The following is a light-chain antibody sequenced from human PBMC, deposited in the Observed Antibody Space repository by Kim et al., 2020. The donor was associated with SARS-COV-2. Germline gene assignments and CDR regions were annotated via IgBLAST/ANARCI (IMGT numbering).Light chain of an antibody. Sequence: IVMTQSPATVSVSPGERATLSCRASQSVSSNLAWYQQKPGQAPRLLIYGASTRATGIPARFSGSGSGTEFTLSISSLQSEDFAVYYCQQFNNWPPLFGGGTKVEIK. CDR1: QSVSSN. J-gene: IGKJ4*01. CDR2: GAS. CDR3: QQFNNWPPL. V-gene: IGKV3-15*01.